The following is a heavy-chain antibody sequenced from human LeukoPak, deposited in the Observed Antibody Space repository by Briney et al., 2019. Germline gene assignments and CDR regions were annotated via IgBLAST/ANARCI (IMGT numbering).Heavy chain of an antibody. Sequence: GGSLRLSCAASGFTFSSYWMSWVRQAPGKGLEWVANIKQDGSEKYYVDSVKGRFTISRDSAKNSLYLQMNSLRAEDTAVYYCARVRGGVWGSYRYDYWGQGTLVTVSS. J-gene: IGHJ4*02. V-gene: IGHV3-7*01. CDR3: ARVRGGVWGSYRYDY. CDR1: GFTFSSYW. CDR2: IKQDGSEK. D-gene: IGHD3-16*02.